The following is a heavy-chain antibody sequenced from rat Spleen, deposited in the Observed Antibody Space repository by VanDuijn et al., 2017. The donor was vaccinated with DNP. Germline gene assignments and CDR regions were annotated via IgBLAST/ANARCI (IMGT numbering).Heavy chain of an antibody. V-gene: IGHV5-58*01. D-gene: IGHD1-10*01. CDR3: ARLLGQLGPFAY. CDR2: INPDGGST. Sequence: EVQLVETGGGLVQPGRSLKLSCVASGFTFSSYWMYWIRQAPGKGLEWVASINPDGGSTHYRDSVKGRFTISRDNAKNTQYLQMDSLRSEDTATYYCARLLGQLGPFAYWGQGVMVTVSS. CDR1: GFTFSSYW. J-gene: IGHJ2*01.